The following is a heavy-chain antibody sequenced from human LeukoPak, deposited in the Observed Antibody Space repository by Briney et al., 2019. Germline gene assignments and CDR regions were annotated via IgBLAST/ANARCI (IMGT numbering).Heavy chain of an antibody. D-gene: IGHD1-1*01. V-gene: IGHV4-59*12. CDR1: GGSITNYY. CDR3: ARAGEAAVGYGKIDY. CDR2: IYYRGST. J-gene: IGHJ4*02. Sequence: SETLSLTCTVSGGSITNYYWAWIRQPPGKGLEWIGYIYYRGSTNYNPSLKSRVTISVDTSKNQFSLKLSSVTAADTAVYYCARAGEAAVGYGKIDYWGQGTLVTVSS.